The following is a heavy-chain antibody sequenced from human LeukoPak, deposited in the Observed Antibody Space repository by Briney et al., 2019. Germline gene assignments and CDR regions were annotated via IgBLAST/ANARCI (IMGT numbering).Heavy chain of an antibody. Sequence: GGSLRLSCAASGFTFSNYGMSWVRQAPGKGLKWVSSISGSGGSTYYADSVKGRFTISRDNSKNTLYLQMNSLRAEDTAVYYCAKVGATVVTPWNYYFDYWGQGTLVTVSS. CDR3: AKVGATVVTPWNYYFDY. CDR1: GFTFSNYG. CDR2: ISGSGGST. V-gene: IGHV3-23*01. J-gene: IGHJ4*02. D-gene: IGHD4-23*01.